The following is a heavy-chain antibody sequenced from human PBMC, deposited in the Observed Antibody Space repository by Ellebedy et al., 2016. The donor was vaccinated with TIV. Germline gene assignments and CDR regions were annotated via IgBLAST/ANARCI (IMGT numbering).Heavy chain of an antibody. Sequence: GGSLRLXXAASGFTFSSYWMNWVLQAPGKGLVWVSRINSDGSDTNYADSVKGRFTISRDNAENTLYLQMSGLRAEDTAVYYCARGVSYYHDSSGYGTVWGQGTTVTVSS. V-gene: IGHV3-74*01. CDR3: ARGVSYYHDSSGYGTV. CDR2: INSDGSDT. J-gene: IGHJ6*02. CDR1: GFTFSSYW. D-gene: IGHD3-22*01.